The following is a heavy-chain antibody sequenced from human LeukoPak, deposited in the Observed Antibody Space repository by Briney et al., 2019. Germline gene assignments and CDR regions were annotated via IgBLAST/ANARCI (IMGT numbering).Heavy chain of an antibody. Sequence: ASVKVSCKASGYTFTSYYMHWVRQAPGQGLEWMGIINPSGGSTSYAQKFQGRVTMTRDTATSTVYMELSSLRSEDTAVYYCATGSHSGGWNLDYYYGMDVWGQGTTVTVSS. D-gene: IGHD6-19*01. V-gene: IGHV1-46*03. CDR1: GYTFTSYY. CDR3: ATGSHSGGWNLDYYYGMDV. CDR2: INPSGGST. J-gene: IGHJ6*02.